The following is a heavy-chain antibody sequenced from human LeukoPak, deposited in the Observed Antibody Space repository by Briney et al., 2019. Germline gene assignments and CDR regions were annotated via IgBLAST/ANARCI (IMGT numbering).Heavy chain of an antibody. V-gene: IGHV3-21*01. CDR1: GFTFSSYS. J-gene: IGHJ4*02. CDR2: ISSSSSYI. Sequence: PGGSLRLSCAASGFTFSSYSMNWVRQAPGKGLEWVSSISSSSSYIYYADSVKGRFTISRDNAKNSLYLQMNSLRAEDTAVYYCARHPYDYGDSYYDYWGQGTLVTVSS. D-gene: IGHD4-17*01. CDR3: ARHPYDYGDSYYDY.